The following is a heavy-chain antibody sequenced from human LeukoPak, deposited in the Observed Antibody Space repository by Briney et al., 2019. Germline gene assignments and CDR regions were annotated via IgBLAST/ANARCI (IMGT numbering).Heavy chain of an antibody. D-gene: IGHD3-22*01. Sequence: GESLKISCKGSGYSFTSYWIGWVRQMPGKGLEWMGIIYPGDSDTRYSPSFQGQVTISADKSISTAYLQWSSLKASDTAMYYCARPPADTPGGYSGDYWGQGTLVTVSS. V-gene: IGHV5-51*01. CDR3: ARPPADTPGGYSGDY. CDR2: IYPGDSDT. CDR1: GYSFTSYW. J-gene: IGHJ4*02.